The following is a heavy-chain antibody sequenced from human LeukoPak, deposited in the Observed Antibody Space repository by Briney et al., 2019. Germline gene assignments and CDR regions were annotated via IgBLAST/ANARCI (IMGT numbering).Heavy chain of an antibody. CDR2: INHSGST. CDR3: ASGYFDWLFAFDI. Sequence: PSETLSLTCAVHGGSFRGYSWSWIRQTPPKGLEWDGEINHSGSTNSNPPLKSRITISANTSKSQLSLRLTSVTAADSSVYYCASGYFDWLFAFDIWGQGTMVTVSS. CDR1: GGSFRGYS. D-gene: IGHD3-9*01. J-gene: IGHJ3*02. V-gene: IGHV4-34*01.